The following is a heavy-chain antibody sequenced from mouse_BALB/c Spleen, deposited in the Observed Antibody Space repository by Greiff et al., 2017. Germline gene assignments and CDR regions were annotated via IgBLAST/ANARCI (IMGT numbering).Heavy chain of an antibody. CDR1: GFSLTSYG. Sequence: VQLQQSGPGLVQPSQSLSITCTVSGFSLTSYGVHWVRQSPGKGLEWLGMIWGGGSTDYNSALKSRLSISKDNSKSQVFLKMNSLQTDDTAMYYCARNERDAMDYWGQGTSVTVSS. CDR2: IWGGGST. CDR3: ARNERDAMDY. V-gene: IGHV2-4-1*01. J-gene: IGHJ4*01.